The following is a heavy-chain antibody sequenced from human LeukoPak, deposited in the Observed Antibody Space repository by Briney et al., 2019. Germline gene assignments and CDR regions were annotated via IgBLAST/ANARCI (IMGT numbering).Heavy chain of an antibody. J-gene: IGHJ4*02. CDR1: GYSFTSYW. D-gene: IGHD3-10*01. CDR3: ARLRANHYGSLDF. Sequence: GESLKISCKGSGYSFTSYWIGWVRQMPGKGLEWMGIIYPGDSDTRYSPSFQGQVTISADKSISTAYLQWSSLKPSDTATYYCARLRANHYGSLDFWGQGTLVTVSS. V-gene: IGHV5-51*01. CDR2: IYPGDSDT.